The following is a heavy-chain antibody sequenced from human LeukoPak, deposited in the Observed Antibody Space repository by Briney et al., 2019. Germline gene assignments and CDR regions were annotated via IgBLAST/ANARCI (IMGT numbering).Heavy chain of an antibody. CDR2: ITGCGGIT. J-gene: IGHJ4*02. V-gene: IGHV3-23*01. CDR3: AKWGDYDVLTGYYDPDY. Sequence: GGSLRLSCVASGFTFSNYAMSWVRQAPGKGLEWVSAITGCGGITYYADSVKGRFTISRDNSKNTLYLQMNSLRAEDTAVYYCAKWGDYDVLTGYYDPDYWGQGTLVTVSS. CDR1: GFTFSNYA. D-gene: IGHD3-9*01.